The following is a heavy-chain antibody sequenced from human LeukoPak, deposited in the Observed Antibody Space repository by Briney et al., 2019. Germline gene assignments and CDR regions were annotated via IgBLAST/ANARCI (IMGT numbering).Heavy chain of an antibody. D-gene: IGHD1-26*01. CDR2: IYSGGST. CDR3: ARDRGSTEFDY. J-gene: IGHJ4*02. V-gene: IGHV3-53*01. Sequence: GGSLRLSCAASGFTVSSNYMSWVRQAPGKGLEWVSVIYSGGSTYYADSVKGRFTISRDNSKNTLYLQMNSLRAEDTAVYYCARDRGSTEFDYWGQGTLVTVSS. CDR1: GFTVSSNY.